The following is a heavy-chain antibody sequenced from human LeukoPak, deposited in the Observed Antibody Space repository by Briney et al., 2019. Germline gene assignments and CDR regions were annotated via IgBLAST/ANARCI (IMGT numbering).Heavy chain of an antibody. D-gene: IGHD3-22*01. Sequence: SETLSLTCTVSGGSISSYYWSLIRQPAGKGLEWIGRIYTSGSTNYNPSLKSRVTMSVDTSKNQFSLKLSSVTAADTAVYYCAAHSYYYDSSGPKWGQGTLVTVSS. V-gene: IGHV4-4*07. J-gene: IGHJ4*02. CDR2: IYTSGST. CDR1: GGSISSYY. CDR3: AAHSYYYDSSGPK.